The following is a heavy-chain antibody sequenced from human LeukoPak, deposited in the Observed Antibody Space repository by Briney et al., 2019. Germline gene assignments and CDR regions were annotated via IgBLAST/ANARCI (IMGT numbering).Heavy chain of an antibody. CDR1: RGSLTRYY. CDR2: IYLSGST. D-gene: IGHD6-19*01. V-gene: IGHV4-59*01. J-gene: IGHJ3*02. Sequence: PPGTLSLTCTLSRGSLTRYYWSWIPQTPRKGLGWSGQIYLSGSTNYNPSLKSRVTISVDTSKNQFSLKLSSVTAADTAVYYCARGSSSGWYRKIKIDAFDIWGQGTMVTVSS. CDR3: ARGSSSGWYRKIKIDAFDI.